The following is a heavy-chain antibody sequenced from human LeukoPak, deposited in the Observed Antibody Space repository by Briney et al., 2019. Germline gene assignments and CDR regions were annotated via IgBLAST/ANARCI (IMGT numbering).Heavy chain of an antibody. CDR1: GGSISSSSYY. CDR3: ARGSSGGGGDNWFDP. V-gene: IGHV4-39*07. Sequence: SETLSLTCSVSGGSISSSSYYWGWTRQPPGKGLEWIGSIYYSGSTYYNPSLKSRVTISVDTSKNQFSLKLSSVTAADTAVYYCARGSSGGGGDNWFDPWGQGTLVTVSS. J-gene: IGHJ5*02. CDR2: IYYSGST. D-gene: IGHD2-21*01.